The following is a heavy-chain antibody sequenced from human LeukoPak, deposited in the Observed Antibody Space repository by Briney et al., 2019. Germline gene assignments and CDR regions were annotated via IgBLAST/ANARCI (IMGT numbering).Heavy chain of an antibody. J-gene: IGHJ5*02. V-gene: IGHV5-51*01. D-gene: IGHD6-13*01. CDR2: IYPGDSDT. CDR1: GYSFTSYW. Sequence: GESLKISCKGSGYSFTSYWIGWVRQMPGKGLGWVGIIYPGDSDTRYSPSFQGQVTISADKSISTAYLQWSSLKASDTAMYYCARHDERQQLTFNPWGQGTLVTVSS. CDR3: ARHDERQQLTFNP.